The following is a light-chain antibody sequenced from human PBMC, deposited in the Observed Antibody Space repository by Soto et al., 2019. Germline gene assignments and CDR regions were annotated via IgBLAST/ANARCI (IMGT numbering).Light chain of an antibody. J-gene: IGKJ4*01. Sequence: DILMTQSPSTLSSSVGDRVTITCRASQSVSTWLACYQQKPGKAPHLLIHKASTLENGVPPRFSGGGSGTAFTLTLGSRQPDDFGTYYCHQYHIYPVTFGGGTKVEIK. CDR2: KAS. CDR3: HQYHIYPVT. CDR1: QSVSTW. V-gene: IGKV1-5*03.